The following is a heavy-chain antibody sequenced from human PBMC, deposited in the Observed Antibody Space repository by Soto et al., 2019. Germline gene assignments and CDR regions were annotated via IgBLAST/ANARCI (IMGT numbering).Heavy chain of an antibody. CDR2: IIPNFGTA. Sequence: ASVKVSCKASGYTFTSYFMHWVRQAPGQGLEWMGRIIPNFGTATYAQKFEGRVTMTTDTSTSTAYMELRSLRSDDTAVYYCAREGDYDILTGSYWGQGTLVTVSS. D-gene: IGHD3-9*01. CDR1: GYTFTSYF. V-gene: IGHV1-46*01. CDR3: AREGDYDILTGSY. J-gene: IGHJ4*02.